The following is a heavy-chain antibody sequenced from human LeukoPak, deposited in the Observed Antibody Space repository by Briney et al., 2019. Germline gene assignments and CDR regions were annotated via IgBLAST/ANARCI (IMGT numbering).Heavy chain of an antibody. CDR1: GFTFSTYA. CDR2: ITANGGST. CDR3: ARGSGSYLQPTDY. J-gene: IGHJ4*02. V-gene: IGHV3-23*01. Sequence: PGGSLRLSCAASGFTFSTYAMTWVRQAPGKGLEWVSSITANGGSTYYADSVKGRFTISRDNSKNTLYLQMNSLRADDTAVYRCARGSGSYLQPTDYWGQGTLVTVSS. D-gene: IGHD1-26*01.